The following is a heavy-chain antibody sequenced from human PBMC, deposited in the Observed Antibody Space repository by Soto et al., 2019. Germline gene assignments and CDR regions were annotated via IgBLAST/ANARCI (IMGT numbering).Heavy chain of an antibody. D-gene: IGHD4-4*01. CDR1: GGSVTSGGYY. CDR2: IYSSGDT. V-gene: IGHV4-31*03. CDR3: TRDWCPTVTHGYDS. J-gene: IGHJ5*01. Sequence: QVQLQESGPGLVRPSQTLSLTCTVSGGSVTSGGYYWSWIRHCPGKGLEWIGYIYSSGDTNYNPSSNSRVAMSVVTSKNQFSLQLTSVTVADTAIYYCTRDWCPTVTHGYDSWGQGILVTVSS.